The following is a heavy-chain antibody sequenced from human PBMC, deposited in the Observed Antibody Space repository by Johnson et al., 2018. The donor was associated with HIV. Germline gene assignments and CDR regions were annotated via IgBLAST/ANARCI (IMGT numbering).Heavy chain of an antibody. D-gene: IGHD3-10*01. CDR2: IHWNGGST. CDR1: GFTFDDYG. CDR3: AKDLGGSYGSGSYAWPQRGAFDI. Sequence: VQLVESGGGLLKPGRSLRLSCAASGFTFDDYGMSWVRQAPGTGLEWVSGIHWNGGSTGYADSVKGRFTISRDHAKNSLYMQMNSLRAEDTAVYYCAKDLGGSYGSGSYAWPQRGAFDIWGQGTMVTVSS. J-gene: IGHJ3*02. V-gene: IGHV3-20*04.